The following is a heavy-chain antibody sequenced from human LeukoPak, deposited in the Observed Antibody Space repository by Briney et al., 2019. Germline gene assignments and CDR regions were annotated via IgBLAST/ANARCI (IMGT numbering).Heavy chain of an antibody. CDR2: ISGNGDAT. D-gene: IGHD3-22*01. Sequence: GGSLRLSRAASGFTFTSYAMSWVRQAPGKGLEWVSAISGNGDATYYADSVGGRFTISRDNPRNTLYLQMNNLRDEDTAVYYCAIMHGYYDGSGYWVQWGQGTLVTVSS. J-gene: IGHJ1*01. V-gene: IGHV3-23*01. CDR3: AIMHGYYDGSGYWVQ. CDR1: GFTFTSYA.